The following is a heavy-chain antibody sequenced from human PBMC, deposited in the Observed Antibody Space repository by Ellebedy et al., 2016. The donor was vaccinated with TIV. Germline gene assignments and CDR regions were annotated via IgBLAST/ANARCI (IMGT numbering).Heavy chain of an antibody. V-gene: IGHV3-7*03. CDR2: INPDGVEK. J-gene: IGHJ4*02. CDR1: GFTFTRYW. D-gene: IGHD6-19*01. Sequence: PGGSLRLSCAASGFTFTRYWMTWVRQAPGKGLEWVANINPDGVEKTYLASLEGRFTVSRDNAKNSLYLQMNSLRVEDTAVYYCATTLHLGVAGVLNYWGQGTLVPVSS. CDR3: ATTLHLGVAGVLNY.